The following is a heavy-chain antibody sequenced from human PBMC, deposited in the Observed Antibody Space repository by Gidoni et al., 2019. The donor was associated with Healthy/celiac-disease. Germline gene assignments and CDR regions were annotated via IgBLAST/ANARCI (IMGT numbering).Heavy chain of an antibody. V-gene: IGHV3-9*01. Sequence: EVQLVESGGGLVQPGRSLRLSCAASGFTFSDYARHWVRQAPGKGLEWVSGISWNSGSIGYADSVKGRFTISRDNAKNSLYLQMNSLRAEDTALYYCAKDISQYQLLLTYYGMDVWGQGTTVTVSS. CDR2: ISWNSGSI. D-gene: IGHD2-2*01. J-gene: IGHJ6*02. CDR3: AKDISQYQLLLTYYGMDV. CDR1: GFTFSDYA.